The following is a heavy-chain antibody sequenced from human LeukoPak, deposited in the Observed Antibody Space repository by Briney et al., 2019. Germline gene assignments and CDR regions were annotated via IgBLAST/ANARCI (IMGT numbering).Heavy chain of an antibody. J-gene: IGHJ4*02. CDR3: ARASSGWSDPCDHENLDY. D-gene: IGHD6-13*01. CDR1: GYTFTSYY. V-gene: IGHV1-46*01. Sequence: PRASVKVSCKASGYTFTSYYMHWVRQAPGQGLEWMGIINPSGGSTSYAQKFQGRVTMTRDTSTSTVYMELSSLRSEDTAVYYCARASSGWSDPCDHENLDYWGQGTLVTVSS. CDR2: INPSGGST.